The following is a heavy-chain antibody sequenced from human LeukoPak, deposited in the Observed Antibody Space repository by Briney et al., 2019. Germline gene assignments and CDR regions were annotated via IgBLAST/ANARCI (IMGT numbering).Heavy chain of an antibody. CDR3: TTDYSLTVDY. D-gene: IGHD2-15*01. Sequence: GGSLRLSCAASGFTFSSYGMSWVRQAPGKGLEWVSAISGSGGSTYYADSVKGRFTISRDNSKNTLYLQMNSLRAEDTAVYYCTTDYSLTVDYWGQGTLVTVSS. CDR1: GFTFSSYG. J-gene: IGHJ4*02. CDR2: ISGSGGST. V-gene: IGHV3-23*01.